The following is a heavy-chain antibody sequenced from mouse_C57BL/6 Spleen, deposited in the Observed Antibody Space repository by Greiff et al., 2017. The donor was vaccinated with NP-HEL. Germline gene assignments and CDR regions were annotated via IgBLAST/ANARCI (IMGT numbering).Heavy chain of an antibody. CDR3: ARRIITTVVDWYFDV. D-gene: IGHD1-1*01. CDR1: GYSITSDY. Sequence: VQLKESGPGLAKPSQTLSLTCSVTGYSITSDYWNWIRKFPGNKLEYMGYISYSGSTYYNPSLKSRISITRDTSKNQYYLQLNSVTTEDTATYYCARRIITTVVDWYFDVWGTGTTVTVSS. V-gene: IGHV3-8*01. CDR2: ISYSGST. J-gene: IGHJ1*03.